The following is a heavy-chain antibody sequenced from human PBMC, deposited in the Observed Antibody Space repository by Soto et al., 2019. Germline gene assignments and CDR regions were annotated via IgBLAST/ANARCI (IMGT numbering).Heavy chain of an antibody. CDR3: ARDPVLLWFGEPSGMDV. D-gene: IGHD3-10*01. V-gene: IGHV1-3*01. CDR1: GYTFTSYA. CDR2: INAGNGNT. Sequence: QVQLVQSGAEVKKPGASVKVSCKASGYTFTSYAMHWVRQAPGQRLEWMGWINAGNGNTKYSQKFQGRVTITRDTSASTAYMELSSLRSEDTAVYYCARDPVLLWFGEPSGMDVWGQGTTVTVSS. J-gene: IGHJ6*02.